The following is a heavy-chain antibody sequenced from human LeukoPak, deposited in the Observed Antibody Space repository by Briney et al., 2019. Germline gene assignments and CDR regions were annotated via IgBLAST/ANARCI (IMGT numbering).Heavy chain of an antibody. D-gene: IGHD2-2*01. CDR3: ARVQLLFSGADDC. J-gene: IGHJ4*02. CDR2: INHSGST. V-gene: IGHV4-34*01. Sequence: PSETLSLTCAVYGGSFSGYYWSWIRQPPGKGLEWIGEINHSGSTNYNPSLKSRVTISVDTSKNQFSLKLSSVTAADTAVYYCARVQLLFSGADDCWGQGTLVTVSS. CDR1: GGSFSGYY.